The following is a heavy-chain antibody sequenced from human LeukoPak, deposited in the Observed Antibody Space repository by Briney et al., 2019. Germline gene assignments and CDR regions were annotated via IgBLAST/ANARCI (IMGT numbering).Heavy chain of an antibody. V-gene: IGHV1-2*02. CDR2: INPNSGGT. CDR3: AIKGGSGWPLQGAFDT. Sequence: ASVKVSCKASGYTFTSYGISWVRQALGQGLEWMGWINPNSGGTNYAQKFQGRVTMTRDTSISTAYMELSGLISDDTAVYYCAIKGGSGWPLQGAFDTWGQGTMVTVSS. D-gene: IGHD6-19*01. J-gene: IGHJ3*02. CDR1: GYTFTSYG.